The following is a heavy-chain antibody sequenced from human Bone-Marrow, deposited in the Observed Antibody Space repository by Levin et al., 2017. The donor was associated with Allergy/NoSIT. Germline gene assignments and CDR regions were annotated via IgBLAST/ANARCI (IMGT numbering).Heavy chain of an antibody. V-gene: IGHV4-61*02. J-gene: IGHJ5*01. Sequence: NPSETLSLTCTVSGDSISNTHHYWSWLRQPAGKGLEWIGRMFAGGAATYKRTLRSRVTISIATSKNQFPLKLTSLTAADTAVYYCARDGTFNSWRVGWFDSWGQGTLVTVSS. D-gene: IGHD2/OR15-2a*01. CDR2: MFAGGAA. CDR1: GDSISNTHHY. CDR3: ARDGTFNSWRVGWFDS.